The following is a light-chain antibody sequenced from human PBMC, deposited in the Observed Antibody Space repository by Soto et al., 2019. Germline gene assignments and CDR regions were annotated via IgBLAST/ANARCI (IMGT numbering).Light chain of an antibody. CDR3: QQYKSWRT. CDR2: AAS. J-gene: IGKJ1*01. V-gene: IGKV3-15*01. CDR1: QSIDSK. Sequence: IVMTQSPATLSVSPGERATLSCRAGQSIDSKLAWYQQRPGQAPRLLIYAASTRATGIPARFSGSGSGTEFTLTISGLQSEDLGVYYCQQYKSWRTFGQGTNVEIK.